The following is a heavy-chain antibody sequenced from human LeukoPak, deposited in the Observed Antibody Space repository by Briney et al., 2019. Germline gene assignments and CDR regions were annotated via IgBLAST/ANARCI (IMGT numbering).Heavy chain of an antibody. CDR2: FYYDGST. J-gene: IGHJ6*03. V-gene: IGHV4-39*07. CDR1: GGSMSSSSYY. D-gene: IGHD6-13*01. Sequence: SETLSLTCTVSGGSMSSSSYYWGWIRQPPGKGLEWIGSFYYDGSTYYNPSLKSRLTRSVDTSKNQFSLKLSSVTAADTAVYYCARDGDYSSSWYRGYYYYMDVWGKGTTVTISS. CDR3: ARDGDYSSSWYRGYYYYMDV.